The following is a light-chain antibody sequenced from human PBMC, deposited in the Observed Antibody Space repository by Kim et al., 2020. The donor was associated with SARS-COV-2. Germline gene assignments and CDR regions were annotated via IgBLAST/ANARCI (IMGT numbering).Light chain of an antibody. CDR2: AAY. CDR1: QTIRNY. V-gene: IGKV1-39*01. Sequence: ASVGDSLTITCRASQTIRNYLNWYQQKPKQAPKLLIYAAYSLHSGAPSRFSGSGSGTDFTLTISSLQPEDFATYYCQQSYITPYTFAQGTKLEI. CDR3: QQSYITPYT. J-gene: IGKJ2*01.